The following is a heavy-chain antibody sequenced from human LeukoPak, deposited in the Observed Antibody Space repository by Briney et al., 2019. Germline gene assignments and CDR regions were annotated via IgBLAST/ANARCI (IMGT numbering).Heavy chain of an antibody. CDR2: IYYSGST. CDR3: ARDRGMVDY. J-gene: IGHJ4*02. V-gene: IGHV4-61*01. Sequence: PSETLSLTCTVSGGSVSSGSYYWSWIRQPPGKGLEWIGYIYYSGSTNYNPSLKSRVPISVDTSKNQFSLKLSSVTAADTAVYYCARDRGMVDYWGQGTLVTVSS. D-gene: IGHD3-10*01. CDR1: GGSVSSGSYY.